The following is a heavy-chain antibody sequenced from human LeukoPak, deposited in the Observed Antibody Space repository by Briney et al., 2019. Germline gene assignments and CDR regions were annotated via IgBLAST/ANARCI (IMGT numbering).Heavy chain of an antibody. CDR1: GFTFDDYG. CDR2: ISGSGGST. CDR3: AKMKGDSYGYYYYGMDV. D-gene: IGHD5-18*01. J-gene: IGHJ6*02. V-gene: IGHV3-23*01. Sequence: GGSLRLSCAASGFTFDDYGMSWVRHAPGKGLEWVSAISGSGGSTYYADSVKGRFTISRDNSKNTLYLQMNSLRAEDTAVYYCAKMKGDSYGYYYYGMDVWGQGTTVTVSS.